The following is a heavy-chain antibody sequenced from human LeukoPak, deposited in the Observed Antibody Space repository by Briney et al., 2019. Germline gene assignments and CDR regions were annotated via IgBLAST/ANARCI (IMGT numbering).Heavy chain of an antibody. D-gene: IGHD6-13*01. CDR3: AKTIAAAGTGY. CDR2: ISSSSTI. Sequence: TGGSLRLSFAASGFTFSDYYMNWVPQAPGKGLEWVSSISSSSTIYYADSVKGRFTISRDNSKNTLYLQMNSLRAGDTAVYYCAKTIAAAGTGYWGQGTLVTVSS. J-gene: IGHJ4*02. V-gene: IGHV3-69-1*01. CDR1: GFTFSDYY.